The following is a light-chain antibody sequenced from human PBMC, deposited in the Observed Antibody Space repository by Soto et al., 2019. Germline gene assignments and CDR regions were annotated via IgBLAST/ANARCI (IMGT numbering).Light chain of an antibody. J-gene: IGLJ3*02. CDR3: SSYAGSNDRWV. CDR2: EVS. V-gene: IGLV2-8*01. Sequence: QSALTQPPSASGSPGQSVTISCTGTSSDIGAYNYVCWYQQHPGKAPNHMIHEVSKRPSRVPDRFSGSKSGNTASLTVSGLQDEDEADYYCSSYAGSNDRWVFGGGTKLAVL. CDR1: SSDIGAYNY.